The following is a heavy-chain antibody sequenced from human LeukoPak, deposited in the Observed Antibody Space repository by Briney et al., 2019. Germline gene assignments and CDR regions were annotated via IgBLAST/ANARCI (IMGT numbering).Heavy chain of an antibody. D-gene: IGHD3-10*01. Sequence: GGSLRLSCAASGFTFSSYGMHWVRQAPGKGLEWVAGIWYDGSNKYYADSVKGRFTISRDNSKNTLYLQMNSLRAEDTAVYYYASDMLAVMVRGVITNWFDPWGQGTLVTVSS. CDR3: ASDMLAVMVRGVITNWFDP. J-gene: IGHJ5*02. CDR2: IWYDGSNK. CDR1: GFTFSSYG. V-gene: IGHV3-33*01.